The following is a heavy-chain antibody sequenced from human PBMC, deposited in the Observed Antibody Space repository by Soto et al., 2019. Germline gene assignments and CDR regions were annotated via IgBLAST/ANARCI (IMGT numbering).Heavy chain of an antibody. CDR3: ASATSIAVAGKES. CDR1: GDTITNYG. Sequence: QVQLVQSGGEGRKPGASVKVSCKASGDTITNYGISWVRQAPGQGLEWMGWISFYNGNTKYAQNLQGRVTLTTDTSTSTAYMELRSLRSDDTAVYYCASATSIAVAGKESWGQGTLVTVSS. CDR2: ISFYNGNT. D-gene: IGHD6-19*01. V-gene: IGHV1-18*01. J-gene: IGHJ4*02.